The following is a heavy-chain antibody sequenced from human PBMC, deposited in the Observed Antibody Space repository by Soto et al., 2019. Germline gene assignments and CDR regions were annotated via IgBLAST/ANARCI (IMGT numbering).Heavy chain of an antibody. CDR3: ARDSGRGYGYAWGKNACDI. Sequence: QVQLVQSGAEVKKPGSSVKVSCKASGGTFSDYAISWVRQAPGQGLEWMGGIIPIFRTANYAQKFQGRVTITVDKSTSTVYMELSSLRSEDTALYYCARDSGRGYGYAWGKNACDIWGQGTMVTVSS. D-gene: IGHD5-18*01. CDR1: GGTFSDYA. CDR2: IIPIFRTA. V-gene: IGHV1-69*06. J-gene: IGHJ3*02.